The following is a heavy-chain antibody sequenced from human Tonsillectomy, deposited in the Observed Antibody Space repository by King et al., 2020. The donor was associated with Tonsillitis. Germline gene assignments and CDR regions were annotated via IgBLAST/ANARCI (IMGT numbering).Heavy chain of an antibody. CDR1: GFTCSSYA. D-gene: IGHD7-27*01. Sequence: VQLVESGGGLVQPGGSLRLSCAASGFTCSSYAVSWVRQAPGKGLDWVSTIHDNGCGPHYADPVKGRFTISRDNSKNTLYLQMNSLRAEDTAVYYCAKDSLGSNFDYWGQGTLVTVSS. CDR3: AKDSLGSNFDY. J-gene: IGHJ4*02. V-gene: IGHV3-23*04. CDR2: IHDNGCGP.